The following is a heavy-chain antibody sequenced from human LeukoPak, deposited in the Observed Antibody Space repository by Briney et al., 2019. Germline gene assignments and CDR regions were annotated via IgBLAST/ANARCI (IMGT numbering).Heavy chain of an antibody. V-gene: IGHV4-4*07. J-gene: IGHJ4*02. CDR2: MHPSGST. Sequence: SETLSLTCTVSGGSISSYHWSWVRQPAGKRLEWIGRMHPSGSTNYNPSLKSRITMTVDTSKNQFSLKLSSVTAADTAVYYCAREGRDADPRVSDYWGQGTLVTVSS. D-gene: IGHD6-6*01. CDR1: GGSISSYH. CDR3: AREGRDADPRVSDY.